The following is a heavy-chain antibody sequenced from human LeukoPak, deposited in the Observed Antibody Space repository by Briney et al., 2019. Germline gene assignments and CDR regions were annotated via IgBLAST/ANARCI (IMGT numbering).Heavy chain of an antibody. V-gene: IGHV1-18*01. D-gene: IGHD2-21*02. CDR3: ARVDCGGDCSTYYFDY. CDR1: DYTLTSYG. Sequence: ASVKVSCKASDYTLTSYGISWVRQAPGQGLGWMGWISAYNGVTNYAQKVQGRVTMTTDTSTTTAYMELRSLRSDDTAVYYCARVDCGGDCSTYYFDYWGQGTLVTVSS. CDR2: ISAYNGVT. J-gene: IGHJ4*02.